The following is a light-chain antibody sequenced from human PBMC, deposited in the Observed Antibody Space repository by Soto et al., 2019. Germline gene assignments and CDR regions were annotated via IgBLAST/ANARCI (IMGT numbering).Light chain of an antibody. CDR2: AAS. Sequence: DIQMTQSPSSLSASVGDRVTITCRASQGIRNDLTWYQQIPGKAPKRLIYAASRLQSGVPSRFSGSGSGTEFTLTISSLQPEDFATYHWLQHNTYPLTFGQGTRLEIK. CDR1: QGIRND. CDR3: LQHNTYPLT. J-gene: IGKJ2*01. V-gene: IGKV1-17*01.